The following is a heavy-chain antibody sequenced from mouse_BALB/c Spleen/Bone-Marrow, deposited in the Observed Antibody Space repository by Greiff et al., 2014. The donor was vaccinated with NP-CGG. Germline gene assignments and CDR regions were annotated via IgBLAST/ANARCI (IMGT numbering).Heavy chain of an antibody. Sequence: QLQESGAELVRPGASVKVSCKASGYTFTNYWINWVRQRPGQGLEWIGNIYPSDSYSNYNQKFKDKATLTVDKSSSTAYMQLSSPTSEDSAVYYCTRRDRYDYYGVDYWGQGTSVTVSS. CDR2: IYPSDSYS. CDR3: TRRDRYDYYGVDY. CDR1: GYTFTNYW. J-gene: IGHJ4*01. V-gene: IGHV1S126*01. D-gene: IGHD2-14*01.